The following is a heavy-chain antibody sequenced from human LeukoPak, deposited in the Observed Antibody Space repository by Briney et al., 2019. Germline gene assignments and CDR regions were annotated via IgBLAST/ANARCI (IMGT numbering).Heavy chain of an antibody. CDR1: GFTFSNYA. V-gene: IGHV3-11*05. CDR3: ARDGPADSGEYSYYYYGMDV. Sequence: GGSLRLSCATPGFTFSNYAVTWIRQAPGKWLECVSYISGGTEDTRCGDSEKARFTICRDNAKNSLYLQMISLTVEDTAVYYCARDGPADSGEYSYYYYGMDVWGQGTTVTVSS. CDR2: ISGGTEDT. J-gene: IGHJ6*02. D-gene: IGHD3-22*01.